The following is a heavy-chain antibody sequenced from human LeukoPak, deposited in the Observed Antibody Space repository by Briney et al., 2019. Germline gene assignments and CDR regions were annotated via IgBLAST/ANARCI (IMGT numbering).Heavy chain of an antibody. CDR3: ARGTTVTTVFDY. Sequence: PSETLSLTCAVYGGSFSGYYWSWIRQPPGEGLEWIGEINHSGSTNYNPSLKSRVTISVDTSKNQFSLKLSSVTAADTAVYYCARGTTVTTVFDYWGQGTLVTVSS. V-gene: IGHV4-34*01. CDR2: INHSGST. D-gene: IGHD4-17*01. J-gene: IGHJ4*02. CDR1: GGSFSGYY.